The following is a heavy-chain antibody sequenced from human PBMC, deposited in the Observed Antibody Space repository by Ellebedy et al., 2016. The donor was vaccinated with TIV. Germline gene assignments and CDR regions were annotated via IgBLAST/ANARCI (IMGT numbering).Heavy chain of an antibody. J-gene: IGHJ6*02. V-gene: IGHV5-51*01. Sequence: GESLKISCQTSGYSFTSYWIGWVRQMPGKGLEWMGIIYPGDSDTRSSPSFQGQVTISADKSISTAYLQWSSLKASDTAMYYCARHRQQLVPRYYYYYGMDVWGQGTTVTVSS. CDR3: ARHRQQLVPRYYYYYGMDV. CDR1: GYSFTSYW. D-gene: IGHD6-13*01. CDR2: IYPGDSDT.